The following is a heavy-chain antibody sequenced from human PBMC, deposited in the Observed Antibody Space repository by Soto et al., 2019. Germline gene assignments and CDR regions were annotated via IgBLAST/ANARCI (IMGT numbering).Heavy chain of an antibody. CDR1: GGSISSYY. D-gene: IGHD3-10*01. V-gene: IGHV4-59*01. Sequence: PSETLSLTCTVSGGSISSYYWSWIRQPPGKGLEWIGYIYYSGSTNYNPSLKSRVTISVDTSKNQFSLKLSSVTAADTAAYYCARVWGGAFDIWGRGTMVTVSS. CDR2: IYYSGST. CDR3: ARVWGGAFDI. J-gene: IGHJ3*02.